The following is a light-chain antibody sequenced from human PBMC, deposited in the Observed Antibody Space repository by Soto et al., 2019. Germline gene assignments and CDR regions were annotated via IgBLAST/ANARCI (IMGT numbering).Light chain of an antibody. CDR3: SSYTSSSTPSWV. CDR1: SSDVGGYNY. Sequence: QSALTQPASVSGSPGQSITISCTGTSSDVGGYNYVSWYQQHPGKAPKLMIYEVSNRPSGVSNRFSGSKSGNTASLTISGLQAEDEAYYYCSSYTSSSTPSWVFGGGTKLTVL. V-gene: IGLV2-14*01. J-gene: IGLJ3*02. CDR2: EVS.